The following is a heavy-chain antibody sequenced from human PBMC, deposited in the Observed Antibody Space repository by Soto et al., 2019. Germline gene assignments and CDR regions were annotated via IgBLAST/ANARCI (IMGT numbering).Heavy chain of an antibody. D-gene: IGHD1-26*01. V-gene: IGHV1-18*01. J-gene: IGHJ5*02. CDR3: ARDQTLYGIGGDYWFDP. Sequence: ASVKVSCKASGYTFASYGITWVRQAPGQGLEWMGWISVYNGNTNYAQKLQGRVTMTTDTSTTTAYMELRSLKSDDTAVYYCARDQTLYGIGGDYWFDPWGQGTLVTVSS. CDR1: GYTFASYG. CDR2: ISVYNGNT.